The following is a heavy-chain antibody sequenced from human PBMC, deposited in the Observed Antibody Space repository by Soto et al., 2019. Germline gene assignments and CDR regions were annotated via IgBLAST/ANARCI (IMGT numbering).Heavy chain of an antibody. CDR2: IYHSGST. CDR3: AREGYCISTSCRDNWFDP. Sequence: SETLSLTCAVSGGTISSGGYSWSWIRQPPGKGLEWIGYIYHSGSTYYNPSLKSRVTISVDRSKNQFSLKLSSVTAADTAVYYCAREGYCISTSCRDNWFDPWGQGTLVTVSS. CDR1: GGTISSGGYS. D-gene: IGHD2-2*01. V-gene: IGHV4-30-2*01. J-gene: IGHJ5*02.